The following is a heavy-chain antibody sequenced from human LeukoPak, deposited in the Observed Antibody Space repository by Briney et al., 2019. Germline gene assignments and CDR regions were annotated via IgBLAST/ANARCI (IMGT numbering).Heavy chain of an antibody. CDR2: ISGSGHST. D-gene: IGHD6-13*01. CDR1: GFTFSSYA. CDR3: AKARERYSSNRSDHYFEY. Sequence: GGSLRLSCAASGFTFSSYAMSWVRQAPGKGLEWVSGISGSGHSTYSADSVKGQFTISRDNSKNTLYLQMNSLRAEDPAVYYCAKARERYSSNRSDHYFEYWGQGTLVTVSS. V-gene: IGHV3-23*01. J-gene: IGHJ4*02.